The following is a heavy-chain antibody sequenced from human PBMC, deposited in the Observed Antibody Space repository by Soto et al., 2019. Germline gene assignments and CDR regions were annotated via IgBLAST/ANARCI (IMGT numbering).Heavy chain of an antibody. CDR2: ISYDGSDK. J-gene: IGHJ3*02. CDR3: AKDQSDAFDI. Sequence: QVQLVESGGGVVQPGRSLRLSCVASGFTFSTYGMYWVRQAPGKGLEWVAVISYDGSDKYYADSVKGRFTISRDNSKNTLYLQMNSLRAEDTAVYYCAKDQSDAFDIWGQGTMVTVSS. CDR1: GFTFSTYG. V-gene: IGHV3-30*18.